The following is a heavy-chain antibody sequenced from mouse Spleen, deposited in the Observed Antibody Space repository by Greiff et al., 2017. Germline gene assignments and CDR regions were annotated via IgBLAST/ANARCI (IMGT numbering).Heavy chain of an antibody. CDR2: ISSGSSTI. D-gene: IGHD1-1*01. Sequence: DVHLVESGGGLVKPGGSLKLSCAASGFTFSDYGMHWVRQAPEKGLEWVAYISSGSSTIYYADTVKGRFTISRDNAKNTLFLQMTSLRSEDTAMYYCASYYYGYYAMDYWGQGTSVTVSS. CDR1: GFTFSDYG. V-gene: IGHV5-17*01. J-gene: IGHJ4*01. CDR3: ASYYYGYYAMDY.